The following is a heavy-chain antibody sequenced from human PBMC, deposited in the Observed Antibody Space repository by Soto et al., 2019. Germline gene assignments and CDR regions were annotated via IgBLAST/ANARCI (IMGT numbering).Heavy chain of an antibody. Sequence: KTSETLSLTCTVSGGSISSSSYYWGWIRQPPGKGLEWIGSIYYSGSTYYNPSLKSRVTISVDTSKNQFSLKLSSVTAADTAVYYCARVEMATTFDYWGQGTLVTVSS. CDR1: GGSISSSSYY. D-gene: IGHD1-1*01. V-gene: IGHV4-39*01. J-gene: IGHJ4*02. CDR3: ARVEMATTFDY. CDR2: IYYSGST.